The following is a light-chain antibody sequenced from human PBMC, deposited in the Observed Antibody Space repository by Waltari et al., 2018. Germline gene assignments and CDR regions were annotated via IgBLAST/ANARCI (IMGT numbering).Light chain of an antibody. CDR1: QHVSGY. Sequence: AIRMTQFPSSFPASTGDGVTITCRASQHVSGYLAWYQHKPGQAPRLLIYAASTLQTGVPSRFSGSGSGTDFTLIISCLQAEDFAIYFCQQYYSDPLTFGGGTKVEIK. CDR3: QQYYSDPLT. J-gene: IGKJ4*01. CDR2: AAS. V-gene: IGKV1-8*01.